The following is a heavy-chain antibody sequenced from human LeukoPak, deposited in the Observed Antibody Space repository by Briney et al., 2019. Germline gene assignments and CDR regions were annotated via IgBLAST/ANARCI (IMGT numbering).Heavy chain of an antibody. CDR1: GFSFSSFA. D-gene: IGHD4-17*01. CDR2: ITGGHYPT. CDR3: TKDPNGDYVGAFEP. J-gene: IGHJ5*02. V-gene: IGHV3-23*01. Sequence: GGSLRLSCAASGFSFSSFAMTWVRQAPGKGLEWVSSITGGHYPTYNTDSVKGRFTISRDNPKNTLYLQMNSLRADDTAVYYCTKDPNGDYVGAFEPWGQGTLVTVSS.